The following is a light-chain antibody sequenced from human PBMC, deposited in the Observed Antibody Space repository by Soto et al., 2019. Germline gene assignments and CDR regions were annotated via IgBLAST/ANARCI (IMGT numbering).Light chain of an antibody. Sequence: EIVLTQSPGTLSLSPGERATLSCRASQSISSSYLAWYQQKPGQAPRLLIYAASSRATGIPDRFSGSGSGTGFTLTIIRLEPEDFAVYYCQQYGSSSYTFGQGTQLEIK. CDR1: QSISSSY. V-gene: IGKV3-20*01. CDR3: QQYGSSSYT. J-gene: IGKJ2*01. CDR2: AAS.